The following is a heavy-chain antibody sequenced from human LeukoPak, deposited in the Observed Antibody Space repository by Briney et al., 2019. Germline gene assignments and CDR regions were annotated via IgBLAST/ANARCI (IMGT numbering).Heavy chain of an antibody. V-gene: IGHV3-30-3*01. CDR1: GFTFSSYA. J-gene: IGHJ6*02. CDR2: ISYDGNNK. D-gene: IGHD2-15*01. CDR3: ARAVGGSGYYYGMDV. Sequence: GGSLRLSCAASAASGFTFSSYAFHWVRQAPGKGLEWVAVISYDGNNKYYADSVRGRFTISRDNSKSTLFLQMNSLRAEDTAVYYCARAVGGSGYYYGMDVWGQGATVTVSS.